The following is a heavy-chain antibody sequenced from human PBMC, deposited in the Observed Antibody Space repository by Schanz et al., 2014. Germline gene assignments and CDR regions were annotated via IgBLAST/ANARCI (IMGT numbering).Heavy chain of an antibody. J-gene: IGHJ4*02. CDR3: AKIERNED. CDR2: ISTSGTYM. CDR1: GFTFSSYA. V-gene: IGHV3-23*04. Sequence: EVQLVESGGGLVKPGGSLRLSCATSGFTFSSYAMSWVRQAPGKGLEWVSSISTSGTYMYIADSLKGRLTISRDDAKNTLYLQMNSLRAEDTAVYFCAKIERNEDWGQGTLVTVSS. D-gene: IGHD1-1*01.